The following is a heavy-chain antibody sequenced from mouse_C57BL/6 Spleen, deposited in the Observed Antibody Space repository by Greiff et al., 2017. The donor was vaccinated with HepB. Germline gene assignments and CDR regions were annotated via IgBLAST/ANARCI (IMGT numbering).Heavy chain of an antibody. J-gene: IGHJ4*01. CDR3: ARTTVVKAMDY. Sequence: VKLQQPGAELVMPGASVKLSCKASGYTFTSYWMHWVKQRPGQGLEWIGEIDPSDSYTNYNQKFKGKSTLTVDKSSSTAYMQLSSLTSEDSAVYYCARTTVVKAMDYWGQGTSVTVSS. CDR1: GYTFTSYW. D-gene: IGHD1-1*01. V-gene: IGHV1-69*01. CDR2: IDPSDSYT.